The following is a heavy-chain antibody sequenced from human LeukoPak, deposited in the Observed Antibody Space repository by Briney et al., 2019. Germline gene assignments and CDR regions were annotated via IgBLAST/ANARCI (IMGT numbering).Heavy chain of an antibody. Sequence: SETLSLTCTVSGGSISSGGYYWSWIRQHPGKGLEWIGYIYYSGSTYYNPSLKSRVTISVDTSKNQFSLKLSSVTAADTAVYYCARGGQRGTFDYWGQGTLVTVSS. CDR2: IYYSGST. J-gene: IGHJ4*02. V-gene: IGHV4-31*03. CDR1: GGSISSGGYY. CDR3: ARGGQRGTFDY. D-gene: IGHD1-1*01.